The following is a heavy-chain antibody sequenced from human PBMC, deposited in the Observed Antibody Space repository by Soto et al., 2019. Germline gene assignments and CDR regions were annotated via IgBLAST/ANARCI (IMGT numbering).Heavy chain of an antibody. J-gene: IGHJ4*02. CDR2: IYYSGST. V-gene: IGHV4-30-4*01. D-gene: IGHD3-22*01. CDR3: ARDRSGYYSFDY. Sequence: SETLSLTCTVSGGSISSGDYYWSWIRQPPGKGLEWIGYIYYSGSTYYNPSLKSRVTISVDTSKNQFSLKLSSVTAADTAVYYCARDRSGYYSFDYWGQGTLVTVSS. CDR1: GGSISSGDYY.